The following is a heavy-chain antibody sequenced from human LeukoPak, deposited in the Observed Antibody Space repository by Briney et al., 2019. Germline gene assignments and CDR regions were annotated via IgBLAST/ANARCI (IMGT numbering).Heavy chain of an antibody. Sequence: ASVKVSCKASGYTFTSYDINWVRQATGQGLEWMGWMNPNSGNTGYAQKFQGRVTITRNTSISTAYMELSSLRSEDTAVYYCASSRITMVRGYNWFDPWGQGTLVTVSS. J-gene: IGHJ5*02. CDR2: MNPNSGNT. D-gene: IGHD3-10*01. CDR1: GYTFTSYD. CDR3: ASSRITMVRGYNWFDP. V-gene: IGHV1-8*01.